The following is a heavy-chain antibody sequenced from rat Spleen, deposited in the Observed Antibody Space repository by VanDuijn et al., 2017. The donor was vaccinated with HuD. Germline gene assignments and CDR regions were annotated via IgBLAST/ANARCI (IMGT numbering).Heavy chain of an antibody. CDR2: INPDGSNT. J-gene: IGHJ2*01. Sequence: EVQLVESGGGLVQPGRSLKLSCAASGFTFSDYYMAWVRQAPGKGLEWVASINPDGSNTYYPDTVKGRFVISKDDAKSTLSLQMDSLRSEDTATYYCARRHYGYTDYFDYWGQGVMVTVSS. CDR3: ARRHYGYTDYFDY. V-gene: IGHV5-7*01. D-gene: IGHD1-9*01. CDR1: GFTFSDYY.